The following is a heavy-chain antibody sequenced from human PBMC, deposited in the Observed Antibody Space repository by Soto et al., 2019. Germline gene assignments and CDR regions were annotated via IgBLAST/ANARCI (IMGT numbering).Heavy chain of an antibody. V-gene: IGHV3-23*01. CDR2: ISGGGDTT. Sequence: EVQLLESGGGLVQPGGSLRLSCAASGFTFNNYAMTWVRQAPGKGLEWVSAISGGGDTTSYADSVKGRFTVSRDGSTNTLYLQMSSRGAEATALYYCAKGRGGSGSLTPRVDFWGQGTLVTVSS. CDR3: AKGRGGSGSLTPRVDF. J-gene: IGHJ4*02. CDR1: GFTFNNYA. D-gene: IGHD3-10*01.